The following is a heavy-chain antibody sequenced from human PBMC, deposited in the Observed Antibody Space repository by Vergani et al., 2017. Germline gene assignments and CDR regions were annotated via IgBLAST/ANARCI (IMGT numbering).Heavy chain of an antibody. CDR1: GFTFSNAW. CDR3: TTDGVGITGIDDY. V-gene: IGHV3-15*01. CDR2: IKSKTDGGTT. D-gene: IGHD1-20*01. J-gene: IGHJ4*02. Sequence: EVQLVESGGGLVKPGGSLRLSCAASGFTFSNAWMSWVRQAPGKGLEWVGRIKSKTDGGTTDYAAPVKGRFTISRDDSKNTLYLQMNSLKTEDTAVYYCTTDGVGITGIDDYWGQGTLVTVSS.